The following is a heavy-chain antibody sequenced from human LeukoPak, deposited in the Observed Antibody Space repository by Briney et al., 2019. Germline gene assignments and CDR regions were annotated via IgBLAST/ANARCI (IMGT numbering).Heavy chain of an antibody. J-gene: IGHJ4*02. Sequence: PGGSLRLSCEASGFTFSTSWMTWVRQAPGEGLEWVANIKQDGSEEYYVDSVRGRFTISRDNAKNSLFLQMNGLRAEDTAVYYCARRGGSSSRRSPIDYWGQGTLVTVSS. CDR3: ARRGGSSSRRSPIDY. D-gene: IGHD6-6*01. CDR2: IKQDGSEE. CDR1: GFTFSTSW. V-gene: IGHV3-7*01.